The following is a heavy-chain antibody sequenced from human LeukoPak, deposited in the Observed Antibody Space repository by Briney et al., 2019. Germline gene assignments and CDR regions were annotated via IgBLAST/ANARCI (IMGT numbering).Heavy chain of an antibody. CDR1: GDSISSGYF. D-gene: IGHD6-13*01. Sequence: SETLSLTCTVSGDSISSGYFWGWIRQPPGKGLECIGTIYHSGSTYYNPSLKSRVTISVDTSKNQFSLKLNSVTAADTAVYYCARIYSSSWFLNWFDPWGQGTLVTVSS. J-gene: IGHJ5*02. CDR3: ARIYSSSWFLNWFDP. CDR2: IYHSGST. V-gene: IGHV4-38-2*02.